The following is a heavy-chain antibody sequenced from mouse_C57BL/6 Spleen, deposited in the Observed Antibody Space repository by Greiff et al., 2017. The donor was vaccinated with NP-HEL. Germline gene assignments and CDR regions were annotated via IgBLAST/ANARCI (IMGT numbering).Heavy chain of an antibody. V-gene: IGHV1-52*01. J-gene: IGHJ2*01. CDR1: GYTFTSYW. Sequence: VQLQQPGAELVRPGSSVKLSCKASGYTFTSYWMHWVKQRPIQGLEWIGNIDPSDSETHYNQKFKDKATLTVDKSSSTAYMQLSSLTSEDSAVYYCARSLTRGYFDYWGQGTTLTVSS. CDR2: IDPSDSET. CDR3: ARSLTRGYFDY. D-gene: IGHD1-3*01.